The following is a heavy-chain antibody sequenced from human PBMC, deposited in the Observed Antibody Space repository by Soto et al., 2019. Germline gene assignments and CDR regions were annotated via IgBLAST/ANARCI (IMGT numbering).Heavy chain of an antibody. CDR3: ASRHISMSLDY. D-gene: IGHD2-21*01. CDR1: GDSVTSGSYY. V-gene: IGHV4-61*01. CDR2: IYYSGSSGST. Sequence: SETLSLTCNVSGDSVTSGSYYWSWIRQPPGKGLEWIGFIYYSGSSGSTNYSPSLQSRVTISVDTSKNQFSLKLSPGTDADTAVYYCASRHISMSLDYWGQGAQVTVSS. J-gene: IGHJ4*02.